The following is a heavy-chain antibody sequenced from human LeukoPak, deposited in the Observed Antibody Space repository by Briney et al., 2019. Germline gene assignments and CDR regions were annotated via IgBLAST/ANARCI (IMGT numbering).Heavy chain of an antibody. J-gene: IGHJ3*02. CDR3: AKDLRITMIVVVPEPDAFDI. CDR1: GFTFSSYG. D-gene: IGHD3-22*01. Sequence: GGSLRLSCAASGFTFSSYGMHWVRQAPGKGLEWVAVISYDGSNKYYADSVKGRFTISRDNSKNTLYLQMNSLRAEDTAVYYCAKDLRITMIVVVPEPDAFDIWGQGTMVTISS. V-gene: IGHV3-30*18. CDR2: ISYDGSNK.